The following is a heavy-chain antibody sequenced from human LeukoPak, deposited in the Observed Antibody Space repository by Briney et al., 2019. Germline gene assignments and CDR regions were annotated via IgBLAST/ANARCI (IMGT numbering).Heavy chain of an antibody. Sequence: GGSLRLSCAASGFTFNRYWMSWVRQAPGKGLEWVANIKQDGSEKYYADSVKGRFTISRDNAKNSLYLQMNSLRAEDTAVYYCARDLADYYDSSGYYYNFDYWGQGTLVTVSS. CDR3: ARDLADYYDSSGYYYNFDY. J-gene: IGHJ4*02. CDR2: IKQDGSEK. V-gene: IGHV3-7*03. D-gene: IGHD3-22*01. CDR1: GFTFNRYW.